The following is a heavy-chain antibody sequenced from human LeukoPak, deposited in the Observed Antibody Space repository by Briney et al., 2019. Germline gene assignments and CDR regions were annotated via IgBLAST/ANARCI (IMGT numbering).Heavy chain of an antibody. CDR3: AKGSSKQWLVPWFDP. Sequence: KPGGSLRLSCAVSGFTFSDYYMSWIRQAPGKGLEWVSYISSGGSTISHADSVKGRFTISRDNAENSLYLQMNSLRAEDTAVYYCAKGSSKQWLVPWFDPWGQGTLVTVSS. D-gene: IGHD6-19*01. V-gene: IGHV3-11*01. CDR2: ISSGGSTI. J-gene: IGHJ5*02. CDR1: GFTFSDYY.